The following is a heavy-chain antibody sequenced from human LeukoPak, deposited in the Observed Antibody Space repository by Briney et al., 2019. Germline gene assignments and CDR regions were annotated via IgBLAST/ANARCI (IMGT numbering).Heavy chain of an antibody. CDR3: ARAPFDYDYVWGSYRPSSTNYYYYYMDV. Sequence: ASVKVSCKASGYTFTSYGISWVRQAPGQGLEWMGWISAYNGNTNYAQKLQGRVTMTTDTPTSTAYMELRSLRSDDTAVYYCARAPFDYDYVWGSYRPSSTNYYYYYMDVWGKGTTVTISS. J-gene: IGHJ6*03. D-gene: IGHD3-16*02. CDR1: GYTFTSYG. V-gene: IGHV1-18*01. CDR2: ISAYNGNT.